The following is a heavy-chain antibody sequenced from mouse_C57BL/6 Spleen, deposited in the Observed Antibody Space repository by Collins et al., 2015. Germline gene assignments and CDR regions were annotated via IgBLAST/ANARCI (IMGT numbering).Heavy chain of an antibody. CDR3: GRGAY. Sequence: AFSNYWMNWVKQRPGKGLEWIGQIYPGDGDTNYNGKFEGKATLTADKSSSTVFMQLNSLTSEDSAAYFCGRGAYWGQGTTLTVSS. V-gene: IGHV1-80*01. J-gene: IGHJ2*01. CDR2: IYPGDGDT. CDR1: AFSNYW.